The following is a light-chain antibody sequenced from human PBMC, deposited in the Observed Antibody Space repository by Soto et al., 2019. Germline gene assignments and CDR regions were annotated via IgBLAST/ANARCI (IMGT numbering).Light chain of an antibody. CDR2: DAS. Sequence: DIQMTQYPSSLSASVGDRVTITCHASQDITSYLNWYQQKPGKAPNLLIYDASNLETGVPSRFRGSGSGTEFTLTISSLQPEDFATYFCLQHDSYPCTFGQGTKVDIK. CDR3: LQHDSYPCT. CDR1: QDITSY. J-gene: IGKJ1*01. V-gene: IGKV1-33*01.